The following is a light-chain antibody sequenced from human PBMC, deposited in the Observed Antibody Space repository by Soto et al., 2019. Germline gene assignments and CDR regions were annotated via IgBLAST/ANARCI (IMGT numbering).Light chain of an antibody. J-gene: IGKJ1*01. CDR3: QQYNIWPPWT. Sequence: EIVMTQSPATLSVSPGERATLSCRASQSVSSNLAWYQKKPGQAPRLLIYGASTRATGIPARFSGSGSATEFTLTMSSLQSGDFAVYYCQQYNIWPPWTFGQGTKVDIK. CDR2: GAS. CDR1: QSVSSN. V-gene: IGKV3-15*01.